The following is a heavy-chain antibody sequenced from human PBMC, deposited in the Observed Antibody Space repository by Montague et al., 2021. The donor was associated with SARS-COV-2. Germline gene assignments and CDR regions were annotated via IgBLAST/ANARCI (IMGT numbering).Heavy chain of an antibody. CDR2: IWSDGSNK. J-gene: IGHJ4*02. D-gene: IGHD5-12*01. CDR3: ARHERQWLRLYPYYFDY. CDR1: GFIFSTYG. Sequence: SLRLSCAASGFIFSTYGMHWVRQAPGKGLEWVAVIWSDGSNKYYADSVKGRFTISRDNSKNTLYLQMNSLRAEDTAVYYCARHERQWLRLYPYYFDYWGQGTLVTVSS. V-gene: IGHV3-33*01.